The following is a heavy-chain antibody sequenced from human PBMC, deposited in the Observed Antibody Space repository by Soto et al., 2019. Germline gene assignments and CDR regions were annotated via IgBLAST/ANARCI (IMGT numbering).Heavy chain of an antibody. J-gene: IGHJ5*02. CDR2: INPNSGGT. V-gene: IGHV1-2*02. CDR3: ARASSLRYFDWGNFDP. Sequence: ASVKVSCKASGYTFTGYYMHWVRQAPGQGLEWMGWINPNSGGTNYAQKFQGRVTMTRDTSISTAYMELSRLRSDDTAVYYCARASSLRYFDWGNFDPWGQGXLVTVSS. CDR1: GYTFTGYY. D-gene: IGHD3-9*01.